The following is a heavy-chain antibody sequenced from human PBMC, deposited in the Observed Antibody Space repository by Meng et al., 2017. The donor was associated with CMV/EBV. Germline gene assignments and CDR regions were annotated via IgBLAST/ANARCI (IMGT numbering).Heavy chain of an antibody. Sequence: ASVKVSCKASGYIFTAYYIYWVRQAPEQGLEWMGWINPNSGSTHYAQKFRGRVTVTRDASISTAYMELSSLGSDDTAVYYCARTYTANDPFDFWGQGTMVTVSS. D-gene: IGHD5-18*01. CDR2: INPNSGST. J-gene: IGHJ3*01. CDR1: GYIFTAYY. V-gene: IGHV1-2*02. CDR3: ARTYTANDPFDF.